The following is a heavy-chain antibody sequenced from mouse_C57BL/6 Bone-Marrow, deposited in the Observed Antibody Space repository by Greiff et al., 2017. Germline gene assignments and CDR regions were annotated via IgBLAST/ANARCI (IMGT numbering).Heavy chain of an antibody. D-gene: IGHD1-1*01. Sequence: QVQLQQSGAELVKPGASVKMSCKASGYTFTSYWITWVKQRPGQGLEWIGDIYPGSGSTNYNEKFKSKATLTVDTSSSTAYMQLSSLTSEDSAVYYCARGIGHYYGSGEDYWGQGTSVTVSS. CDR1: GYTFTSYW. CDR3: ARGIGHYYGSGEDY. J-gene: IGHJ4*01. V-gene: IGHV1-55*01. CDR2: IYPGSGST.